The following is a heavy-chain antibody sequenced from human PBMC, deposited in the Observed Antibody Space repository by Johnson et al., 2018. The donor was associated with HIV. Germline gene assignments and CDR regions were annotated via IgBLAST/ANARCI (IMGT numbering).Heavy chain of an antibody. D-gene: IGHD1-26*01. CDR2: ISYDGSNK. Sequence: QVQLVESGGGVVQPGRSLRLSCAASGFTFSSYAMHWVRQAPGKGLEWVAVISYDGSNKYYADSVKGRLTISRDNSKNTLFLQMNSLRDEDTAVYFCAKGGVWEIPLGFGAVDFWGQGTMVSASS. J-gene: IGHJ3*01. V-gene: IGHV3-30-3*01. CDR1: GFTFSSYA. CDR3: AKGGVWEIPLGFGAVDF.